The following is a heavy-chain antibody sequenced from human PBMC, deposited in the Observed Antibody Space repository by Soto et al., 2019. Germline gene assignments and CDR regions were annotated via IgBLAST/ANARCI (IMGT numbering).Heavy chain of an antibody. D-gene: IGHD2-2*02. V-gene: IGHV3-23*01. Sequence: GGSLRLSCAASGFTFSSYAMSWVRQAPGKGLEWVSAISGSGGSTYYADSVKGRFTISRDNSKNTLYLQMNSLRAEDTAVYYCAKGAPCSSTSCYRGRGYYYYGMDVWGQGTTVTVSS. J-gene: IGHJ6*02. CDR2: ISGSGGST. CDR1: GFTFSSYA. CDR3: AKGAPCSSTSCYRGRGYYYYGMDV.